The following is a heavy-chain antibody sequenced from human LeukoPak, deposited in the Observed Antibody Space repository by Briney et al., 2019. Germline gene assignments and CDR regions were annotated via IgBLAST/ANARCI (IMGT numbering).Heavy chain of an antibody. V-gene: IGHV1-69*05. D-gene: IGHD1-26*01. J-gene: IGHJ4*02. CDR3: LLSGGVIVRAKYFDY. CDR2: IIPIFGTA. CDR1: GGTFSSYA. Sequence: ASVKVSCKASGGTFSSYAISWVRQAPGQGLEWMGGIIPIFGTANYAQKFQGRVTITTDESTSTAYMELSSLRSEDTAVYYCLLSGGVIVRAKYFDYWGQGTLVTVSS.